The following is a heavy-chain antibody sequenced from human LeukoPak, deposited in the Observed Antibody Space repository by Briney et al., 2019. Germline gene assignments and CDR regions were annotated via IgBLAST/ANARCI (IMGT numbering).Heavy chain of an antibody. CDR2: IGTAGDT. J-gene: IGHJ4*02. V-gene: IGHV3-13*01. D-gene: IGHD6-19*01. CDR1: GFAFSRYD. Sequence: GGSLRLSCAASGFAFSRYDMHWVRQATGKGLEWVSGIGTAGDTYYAGSVKGRFTISRENAKNSLYLQMNSLTAGDTAVYYCAGAGSETQWRAFDFWGQGALVTVFS. CDR3: AGAGSETQWRAFDF.